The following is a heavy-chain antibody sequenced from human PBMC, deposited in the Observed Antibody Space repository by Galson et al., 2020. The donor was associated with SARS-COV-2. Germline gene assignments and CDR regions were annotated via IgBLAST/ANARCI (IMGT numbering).Heavy chain of an antibody. Sequence: SGPTQVQPTQTLTLTCNFPGFPLSTSAVGVGWIRQPPGKALEWRAIIPWPDDKRYSPSLKSRLTITKDTSKNQVVLTMTNMDPVDTATYYCAHGVYCTNGVCYFDYWGQGTLVTVSS. CDR1: GFPLSTSAVG. CDR3: AHGVYCTNGVCYFDY. D-gene: IGHD2-8*01. J-gene: IGHJ4*02. V-gene: IGHV2-5*01. CDR2: IPWPDDK.